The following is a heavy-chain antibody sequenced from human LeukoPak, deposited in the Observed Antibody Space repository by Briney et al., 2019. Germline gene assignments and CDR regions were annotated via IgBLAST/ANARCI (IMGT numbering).Heavy chain of an antibody. CDR1: GFTFSDYY. CDR2: ISSSGSTI. V-gene: IGHV3-11*04. J-gene: IGHJ4*02. CDR3: ARDSSYYGSGSYFD. D-gene: IGHD3-10*01. Sequence: GGSLRLSCVASGFTFSDYYMSWIRQAPGKGLEWVSYISSSGSTIYYADSVKGRFTISRDNAKNSLYLQMNSLRAEDTAVYYCARDSSYYGSGSYFDWGQGTLVTVSS.